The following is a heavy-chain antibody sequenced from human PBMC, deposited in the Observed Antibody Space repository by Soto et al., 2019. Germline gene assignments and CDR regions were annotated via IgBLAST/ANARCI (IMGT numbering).Heavy chain of an antibody. CDR2: ISSSSSYI. CDR1: VFTFSDYT. CDR3: ARDAETSMDALHYSDP. Sequence: GGSQSLSCTPAVFTFSDYTMNWLRQAPGNWLEWVSSISSSSSYINYADSVKVLFTVSRHNDKNSLYLQMNSLTPEHTDFYYCARDAETSMDALHYSDPWGQGTLVTVSS. D-gene: IGHD5-18*01. V-gene: IGHV3-21*01. J-gene: IGHJ5*02.